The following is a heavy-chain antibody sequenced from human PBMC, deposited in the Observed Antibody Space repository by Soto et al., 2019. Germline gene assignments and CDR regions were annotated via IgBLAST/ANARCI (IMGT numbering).Heavy chain of an antibody. CDR2: IYYSGST. D-gene: IGHD3-10*01. Sequence: QVQLQESGPGLVKPSETLSLTCTVSGGSISSYYWRWIRQPPGKGLEWIGYIYYSGSTYYNPSLRRRVTISVDTSNNLFSLKLSSVTAADTAVYYCARAAGSLYYYGSGSYTKVDYWGQGTLVTVSS. J-gene: IGHJ4*02. CDR3: ARAAGSLYYYGSGSYTKVDY. V-gene: IGHV4-59*01. CDR1: GGSISSYY.